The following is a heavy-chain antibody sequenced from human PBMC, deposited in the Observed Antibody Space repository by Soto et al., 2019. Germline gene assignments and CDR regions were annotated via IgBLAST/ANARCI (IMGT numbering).Heavy chain of an antibody. CDR3: AREAVAGTGDWFDP. J-gene: IGHJ5*02. CDR1: GGSVSSGSYY. V-gene: IGHV4-61*01. D-gene: IGHD6-19*01. CDR2: IYYSGST. Sequence: SETLSLTCTVSGGSVSSGSYYWSWIRQPPGKGLEWIGYIYYSGSTNYNPSLKSRVTIPVDTSKNQFSLKLSSVTAAATAVSYCAREAVAGTGDWFDPWGQGTLVTVSS.